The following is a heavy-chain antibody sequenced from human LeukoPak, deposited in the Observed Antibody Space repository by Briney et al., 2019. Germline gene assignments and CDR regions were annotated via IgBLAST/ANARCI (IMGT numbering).Heavy chain of an antibody. J-gene: IGHJ4*02. Sequence: SETLSLTCTVSGGSISSYYWSWIRQPPGKGLEWIGYIYYSGSTNYNPSLKSRVTISVDTSKNQFSLKLSSVTAADTAVYYCARDRELHYWGQGTLVTVSS. CDR1: GGSISSYY. CDR2: IYYSGST. CDR3: ARDRELHY. D-gene: IGHD1-26*01. V-gene: IGHV4-59*01.